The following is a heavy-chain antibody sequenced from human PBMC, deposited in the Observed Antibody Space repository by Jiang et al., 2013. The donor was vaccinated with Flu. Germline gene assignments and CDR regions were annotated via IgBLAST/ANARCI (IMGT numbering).Heavy chain of an antibody. V-gene: IGHV3-53*04. CDR2: IYSGGST. D-gene: IGHD6-19*01. CDR1: GFTVSSNY. CDR3: ARVLSGWYFYFDY. Sequence: QLVESGGGLIQPGGSLRLSCAASGFTVSSNYMSWVRQAPGKGLEWVSVIYSGGSTYYADSVKGRFTISRHNSKNTLYLQMNSLRAEDTAVYYCARVLSGWYFYFDYWGQGTLVTVSS. J-gene: IGHJ4*02.